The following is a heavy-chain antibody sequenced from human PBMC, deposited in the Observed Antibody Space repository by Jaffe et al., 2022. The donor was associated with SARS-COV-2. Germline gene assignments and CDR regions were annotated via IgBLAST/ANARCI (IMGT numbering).Heavy chain of an antibody. D-gene: IGHD6-13*01. CDR3: ARGDSVSGYGFHYY. CDR2: MNPNSGNT. CDR1: GYIFSSYE. Sequence: QVQLVQSGAEVKKSGASVKVSCKASGYIFSSYEIHWVRQATGQGLEWMGWMNPNSGNTDYAQKFQGRVNMTRNTSINTAYMELSSLRSEDTAIYYCARGDSVSGYGFHYYWGQGTLVTVSS. J-gene: IGHJ4*02. V-gene: IGHV1-8*01.